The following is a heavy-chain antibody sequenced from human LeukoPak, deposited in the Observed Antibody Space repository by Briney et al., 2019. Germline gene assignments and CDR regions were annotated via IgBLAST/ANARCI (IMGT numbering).Heavy chain of an antibody. J-gene: IGHJ4*02. Sequence: SETLSLTCTVSGGSISSYYWSWIRQPPGKGLEWIGYIYYGGSTNYNPSLKSRVTISVDTSKNQFSLKLSSVTAADTAVYYCARTAEITMTYYFDYWGQGTLVTVSS. V-gene: IGHV4-59*12. D-gene: IGHD3-22*01. CDR1: GGSISSYY. CDR3: ARTAEITMTYYFDY. CDR2: IYYGGST.